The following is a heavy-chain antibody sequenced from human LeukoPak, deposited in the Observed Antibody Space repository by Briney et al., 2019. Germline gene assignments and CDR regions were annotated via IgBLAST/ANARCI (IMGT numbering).Heavy chain of an antibody. D-gene: IGHD2-2*01. CDR2: ISSSSSYI. CDR1: GFTFSSYS. J-gene: IGHJ6*02. CDR3: ARALPAAIFRPERNYGMDV. Sequence: GGSLRLSCAASGFTFSSYSMNWVRQAPGKGLERVSSISSSSSYIYYADSVKGRFTISRDNAKNSLYLQMNSLRAEDTAVYYCARALPAAIFRPERNYGMDVWGQGTTVTVSS. V-gene: IGHV3-21*01.